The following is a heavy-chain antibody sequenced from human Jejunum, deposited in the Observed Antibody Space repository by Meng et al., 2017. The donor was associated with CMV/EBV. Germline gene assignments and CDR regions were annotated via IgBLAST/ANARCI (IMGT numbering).Heavy chain of an antibody. CDR2: INAGNGNT. D-gene: IGHD7-27*01. CDR1: GSTFSSSA. V-gene: IGHV1-3*01. Sequence: KASGSTFSSSAIQWVRQAPGQRLEWMGWINAGNGNTKYSEKFQGRVTITGDTSASTAYMDLSSLTSEDTAVYYCARDRNWGPGTSDYWGQGTLVTVSS. J-gene: IGHJ4*02. CDR3: ARDRNWGPGTSDY.